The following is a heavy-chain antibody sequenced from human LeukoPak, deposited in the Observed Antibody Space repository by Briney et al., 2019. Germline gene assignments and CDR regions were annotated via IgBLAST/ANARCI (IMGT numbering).Heavy chain of an antibody. CDR3: ARADFCSKSNCYLRPMEV. CDR2: IYYSGST. J-gene: IGHJ6*03. V-gene: IGHV4-59*01. D-gene: IGHD3-3*01. CDR1: GGSISDDY. Sequence: SETLSLTCTVSGGSISDDYWNWIRQPPGTGLEWIGYIYYSGSTTYNPSLKSRVTMSVDTAKNQFSLTVRSVTAADTAVYYCARADFCSKSNCYLRPMEVWGKGTTVSVSS.